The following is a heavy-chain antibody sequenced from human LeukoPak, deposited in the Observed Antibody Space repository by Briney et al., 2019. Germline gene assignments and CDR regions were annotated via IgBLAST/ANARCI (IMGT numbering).Heavy chain of an antibody. CDR1: GGTFSNYA. CDR3: AAGLYYYESSGYYFYY. V-gene: IGHV1-69*13. CDR2: IIPNFGTP. D-gene: IGHD3-22*01. J-gene: IGHJ4*02. Sequence: ASVKVSYKTSGGTFSNYAINWVRQAPGQGLEWMGGIIPNFGTPNYAQKFQGRVTITADESTSTAYMDLSSLRSEDTAVYYCAAGLYYYESSGYYFYYWGQGTLVTVSS.